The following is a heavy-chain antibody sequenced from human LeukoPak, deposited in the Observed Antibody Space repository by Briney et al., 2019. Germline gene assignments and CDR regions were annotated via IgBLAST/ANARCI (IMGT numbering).Heavy chain of an antibody. CDR2: IYYSGST. CDR1: GGSISSSSYY. CDR3: AREQLANWFDP. D-gene: IGHD6-13*01. J-gene: IGHJ5*02. Sequence: SETLSLTCTVSGGSISSSSYYWGWIRQPPGKGLEWIGSIYYSGSTYYNPSLKSRVTISVDTSKNQFSLKLSSVTAADTAVYYCAREQLANWFDPWGQGTLVTVSS. V-gene: IGHV4-39*07.